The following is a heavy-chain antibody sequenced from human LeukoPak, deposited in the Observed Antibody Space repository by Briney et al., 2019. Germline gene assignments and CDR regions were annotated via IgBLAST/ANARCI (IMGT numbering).Heavy chain of an antibody. V-gene: IGHV3-23*05. CDR2: ISNAGVAT. CDR3: VKSAGKDGYRDVLDI. Sequence: GGSLRLSCAASGFSISALNWVRQAPGQGLEWISTISNAGVATYYADSVKGRFTISRDTFRNTLLLQMSSLRADDTAVYYCVKSAGKDGYRDVLDIWGQGTVVTVSS. CDR1: GFSISA. D-gene: IGHD5-24*01. J-gene: IGHJ3*02.